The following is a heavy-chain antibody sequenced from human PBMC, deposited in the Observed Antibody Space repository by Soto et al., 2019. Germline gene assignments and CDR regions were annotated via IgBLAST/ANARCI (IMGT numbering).Heavy chain of an antibody. CDR3: ARLHPDAYSSGWYPPFDY. V-gene: IGHV4-59*08. Sequence: SETLSLTCTASGGSISSYYWSWIRQPPGKGLEWIGYIYYSGSTNYNPSLKSRVTISVDTSKNQFSLKLSSVTAADTAVYYCARLHPDAYSSGWYPPFDYWGQGTLVTVSS. CDR2: IYYSGST. CDR1: GGSISSYY. J-gene: IGHJ4*02. D-gene: IGHD6-19*01.